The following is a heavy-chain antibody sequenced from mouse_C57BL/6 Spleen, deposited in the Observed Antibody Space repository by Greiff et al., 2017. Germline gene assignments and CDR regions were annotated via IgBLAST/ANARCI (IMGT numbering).Heavy chain of an antibody. Sequence: EVKLVESGGGLVKPGGSLKLSCAASGFTFSDYGMHWVRQAPEKGLEWVAYISSGSSTIYYADTVKGRFTISRDNAKNTLFLQMTSLRSEDTAMDYCAREGNYYGSSPFAYWGQGTLVTVSA. D-gene: IGHD1-1*01. J-gene: IGHJ3*01. CDR1: GFTFSDYG. V-gene: IGHV5-17*01. CDR3: AREGNYYGSSPFAY. CDR2: ISSGSSTI.